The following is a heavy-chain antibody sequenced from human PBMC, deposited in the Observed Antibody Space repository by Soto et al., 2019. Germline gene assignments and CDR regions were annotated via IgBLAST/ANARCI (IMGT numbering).Heavy chain of an antibody. CDR2: IRSKAYGGTT. V-gene: IGHV3-49*03. J-gene: IGHJ5*02. D-gene: IGHD3-3*01. CDR3: TRDLLRFLGVLRASNWFDP. CDR1: GFTFGDYA. Sequence: PGGSLRLSCTASGFTFGDYAMSWFRQAPGKGLEWVGFIRSKAYGGTTEYAASVKGRFTISRDDSKSIAYLQMNSLKTEDTAVYYCTRDLLRFLGVLRASNWFDPWGQGTLVTVSS.